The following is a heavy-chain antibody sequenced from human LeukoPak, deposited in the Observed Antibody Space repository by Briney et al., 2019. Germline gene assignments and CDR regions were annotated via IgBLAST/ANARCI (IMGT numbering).Heavy chain of an antibody. V-gene: IGHV3-21*01. CDR2: ISSSSSFI. CDR3: ARGTWSGYGVYFDY. Sequence: GGSLRLSCAASGFTSSSYSMNWVRQSPGKGLEWVSSISSSSSFIYYVDLVKGRFTISRDNAKNSLYLQMNSLRAEDTALYYCARGTWSGYGVYFDYWGQGTLVTVSS. D-gene: IGHD3-3*01. CDR1: GFTSSSYS. J-gene: IGHJ4*02.